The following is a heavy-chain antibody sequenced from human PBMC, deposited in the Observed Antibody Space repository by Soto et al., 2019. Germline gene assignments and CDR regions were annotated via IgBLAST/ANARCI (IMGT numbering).Heavy chain of an antibody. V-gene: IGHV5-51*01. D-gene: IGHD4-4*01. CDR1: GYTFTDYW. CDR3: ARHISNSRSYYYAMDG. CDR2: IYPGDSDT. Sequence: PGESLKISCKGSGYTFTDYWIGWVRQLPGKGLEWMGIIYPGDSDTRYSPSFQGHVTITVDKSTSTAYLQWNTLKASDTAMYYCARHISNSRSYYYAMDGWGQGTTVTVSS. J-gene: IGHJ6*02.